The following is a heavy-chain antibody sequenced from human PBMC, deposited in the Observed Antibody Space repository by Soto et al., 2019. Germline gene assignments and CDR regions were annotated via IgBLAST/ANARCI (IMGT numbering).Heavy chain of an antibody. V-gene: IGHV4-59*01. CDR3: AREFPQNWFDP. CDR1: GGSISSYY. CDR2: ISYSGST. Sequence: PSETLSLTCTVSGGSISSYYWSWIRQPPGKGLEWIGYISYSGSTNYNPSLKSRVTMSVDTSKNQFSLKLSSVTAADTAVYYCAREFPQNWFDPWGQGALVTVSS. J-gene: IGHJ5*02.